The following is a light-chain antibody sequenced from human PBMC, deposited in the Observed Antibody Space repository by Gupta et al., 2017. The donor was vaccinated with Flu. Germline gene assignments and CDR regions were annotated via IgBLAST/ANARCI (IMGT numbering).Light chain of an antibody. J-gene: IGLJ1*01. CDR3: SSYTSFSSLGV. Sequence: SALSQPASVSGSPGQSITISCTGTSSDIGGFNYVSWYQQHPGKAPKLVIYEVTNRPSGISDRFSGSKSGNTASLTISGLQAEDEAEYHCSSYTSFSSLGVFGGGTKVTV. CDR2: EVT. CDR1: SSDIGGFNY. V-gene: IGLV2-14*01.